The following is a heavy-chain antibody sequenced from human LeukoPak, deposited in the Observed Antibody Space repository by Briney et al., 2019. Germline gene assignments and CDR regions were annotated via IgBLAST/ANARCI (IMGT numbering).Heavy chain of an antibody. CDR2: INPSGGST. V-gene: IGHV1-46*01. Sequence: ASVKVSCKASGYTFTSYYMHWVRQAPGQGLEWMGIINPSGGSTSYAQKFQGRVTMTRDTSTSTVYMELSSLRSEDTAVYYCARALSSGWYPPPFDYWGQGTLVTVSS. CDR3: ARALSSGWYPPPFDY. J-gene: IGHJ4*02. D-gene: IGHD6-19*01. CDR1: GYTFTSYY.